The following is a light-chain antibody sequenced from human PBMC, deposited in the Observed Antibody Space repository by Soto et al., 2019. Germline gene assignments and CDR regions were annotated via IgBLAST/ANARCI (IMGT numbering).Light chain of an antibody. CDR2: ATS. Sequence: IEMTQSPSSLSASVVDIVSITCRASQGIGSDLGWIQQRPGKAPTRLIYATSSLQRGVPSRFSGSGSGREFTLTISSLQPEDFATYYCLQDYNYPITFGQGTRLEIK. J-gene: IGKJ5*01. CDR3: LQDYNYPIT. V-gene: IGKV1-6*01. CDR1: QGIGSD.